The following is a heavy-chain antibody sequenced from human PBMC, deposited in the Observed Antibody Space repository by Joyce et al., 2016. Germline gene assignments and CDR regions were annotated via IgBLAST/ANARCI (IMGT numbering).Heavy chain of an antibody. CDR3: AKILTATYSSGWFLDY. D-gene: IGHD6-25*01. CDR2: ISYDGIYK. V-gene: IGHV3-30*18. Sequence: QVQLVESGGGVVQPGRSLRLSCAASGHTLSNYGVHWVRQATGKGLEGVAVISYDGIYKYYADSVKGRFTISRDNSKNTVFLEMNSLRTEDTAVYYCAKILTATYSSGWFLDYWGQGTLVTVSS. J-gene: IGHJ4*02. CDR1: GHTLSNYG.